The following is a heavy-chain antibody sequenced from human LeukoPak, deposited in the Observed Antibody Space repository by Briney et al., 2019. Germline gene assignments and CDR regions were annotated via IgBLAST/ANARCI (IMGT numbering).Heavy chain of an antibody. CDR1: GFTFSSYS. J-gene: IGHJ6*02. CDR2: ISSSSSYI. Sequence: GGSLRLSCAASGFTFSSYSMNWVRQAPGKGLEWVSSISSSSSYIYYADSVKGRFTISRDNAKNSLYLQMNSLRAEDTAVYYCARSWEMATISYYYYYGMDVWGQGTTVTVSS. V-gene: IGHV3-21*01. D-gene: IGHD5-24*01. CDR3: ARSWEMATISYYYYYGMDV.